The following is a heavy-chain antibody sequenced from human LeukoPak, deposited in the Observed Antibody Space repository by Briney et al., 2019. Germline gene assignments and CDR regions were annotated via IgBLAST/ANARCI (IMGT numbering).Heavy chain of an antibody. J-gene: IGHJ4*02. D-gene: IGHD3-22*01. V-gene: IGHV1-69*01. CDR3: ARGLYYYDSSGYYGFVY. Sequence: SVKVSCKASGGTFSSYAISWVRQAPGQGLEWMGGIIPIFGTANYAQKFQGRVTITADESTSTAYMELSSLRSEDTAVYYCARGLYYYDSSGYYGFVYWGQGTLVTVSS. CDR1: GGTFSSYA. CDR2: IIPIFGTA.